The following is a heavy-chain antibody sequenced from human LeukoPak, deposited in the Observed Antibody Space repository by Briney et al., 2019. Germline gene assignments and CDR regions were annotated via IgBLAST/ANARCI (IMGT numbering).Heavy chain of an antibody. CDR3: ARDLGELAPSDY. J-gene: IGHJ4*02. CDR1: GFTFSSYG. D-gene: IGHD3-10*01. Sequence: PGGSLRLSCAASGFTFSSYGMHWVRQAPGKGLERVAVISYDGSNKYYADSVKGRFTISRDNSKNTLYLQMNSLRAEDTAVYYCARDLGELAPSDYWGQGTLVTVSS. V-gene: IGHV3-30*03. CDR2: ISYDGSNK.